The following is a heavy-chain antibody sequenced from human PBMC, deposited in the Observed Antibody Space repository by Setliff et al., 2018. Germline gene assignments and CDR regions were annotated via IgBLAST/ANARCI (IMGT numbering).Heavy chain of an antibody. Sequence: ASVKVSCKASGYTFTGYYMHWVRQAPGQGLEWMGWINPNSGCTNYAQKFQGWVTMTRDTSISTAYMELSRLRADDTAVYYCARDRDSSGYPYYFDYWGQGTLVTVSS. CDR3: ARDRDSSGYPYYFDY. CDR1: GYTFTGYY. V-gene: IGHV1-2*04. J-gene: IGHJ4*02. CDR2: INPNSGCT. D-gene: IGHD3-22*01.